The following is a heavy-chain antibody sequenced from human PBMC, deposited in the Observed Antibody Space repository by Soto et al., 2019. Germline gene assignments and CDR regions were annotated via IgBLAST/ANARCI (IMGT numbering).Heavy chain of an antibody. V-gene: IGHV4-39*01. CDR1: GGYISSSSYY. J-gene: IGHJ6*02. CDR2: IFYSGST. CDR3: ARHLTYCSAGSCYSDFPYYGMDV. Sequence: PSETQCLTCTVAGGYISSSSYYWGWIRQPPGKGLEWIGSIFYSGSTYYNPSLKSRVTISVDTSKNQFSLKLSSVTAADTAVYYCARHLTYCSAGSCYSDFPYYGMDVWGQGTTVTVSS. D-gene: IGHD2-15*01.